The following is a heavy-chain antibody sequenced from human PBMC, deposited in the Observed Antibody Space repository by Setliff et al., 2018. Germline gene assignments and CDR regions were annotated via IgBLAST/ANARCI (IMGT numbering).Heavy chain of an antibody. CDR3: ARDSGSGFLDY. D-gene: IGHD3-10*01. CDR2: INQSGTT. J-gene: IGHJ4*02. Sequence: SETLSLTCAVSGDSISSGNWWSWVRQPPERELEWIGEINQSGTTNYNPSLKSRVTISVDKSKNQFSLKLSSVTAADTAVYYCARDSGSGFLDYWGQGTLVTVSS. V-gene: IGHV4-4*02. CDR1: GDSISSGNW.